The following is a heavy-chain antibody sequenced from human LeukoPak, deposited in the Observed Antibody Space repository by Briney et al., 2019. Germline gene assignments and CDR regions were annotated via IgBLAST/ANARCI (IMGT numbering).Heavy chain of an antibody. J-gene: IGHJ6*04. CDR3: ARDDASTARASGMDV. Sequence: PGGSLRLSCSASGFTFTTYDMNWVRQAPGKGLEWVSYINHDSANMYLADSVKGRFTISRDNAKNSLYLQMNSLRGEDTAVYYCARDDASTARASGMDVWGKGTTVTVSS. CDR2: INHDSANM. V-gene: IGHV3-21*01. D-gene: IGHD6-6*01. CDR1: GFTFTTYD.